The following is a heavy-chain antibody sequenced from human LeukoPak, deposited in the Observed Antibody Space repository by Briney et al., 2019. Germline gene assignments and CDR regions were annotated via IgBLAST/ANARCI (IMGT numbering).Heavy chain of an antibody. D-gene: IGHD4-17*01. V-gene: IGHV3-33*08. CDR3: ARDSTTVTTYFDY. CDR2: IWYDGSNK. CDR1: GFTFRNYV. Sequence: GGSLGLSCAASGFTFRNYVIHWVRQAPGKGLEWVAVIWYDGSNKYYADSVKGRFTISRDNSKNTLYLQMNSLRAEDTAVYYCARDSTTVTTYFDYWGQGTLVTVSS. J-gene: IGHJ4*02.